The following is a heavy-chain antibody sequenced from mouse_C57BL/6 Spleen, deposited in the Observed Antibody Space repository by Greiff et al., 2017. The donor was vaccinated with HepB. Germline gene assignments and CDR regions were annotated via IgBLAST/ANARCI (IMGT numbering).Heavy chain of an antibody. CDR2: IYPGDGDT. J-gene: IGHJ2*01. V-gene: IGHV1-80*01. D-gene: IGHD3-1*01. CDR1: GYAFSSYW. Sequence: QVHVKQSGAELVKPGASVKISCKASGYAFSSYWMNWVKQRPGKGLEWIGQIYPGDGDTNYNGKFKGKATLTADKSSSTAYMQLSSLTSEDSAVYFCARSGTGPHYFDYWGQGTTLTVSS. CDR3: ARSGTGPHYFDY.